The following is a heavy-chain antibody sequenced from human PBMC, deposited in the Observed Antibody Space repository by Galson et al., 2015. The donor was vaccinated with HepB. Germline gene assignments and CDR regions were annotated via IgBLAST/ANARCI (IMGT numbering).Heavy chain of an antibody. D-gene: IGHD3-22*01. CDR1: GFSFDDYA. J-gene: IGHJ5*01. CDR3: AKDHSSALYIGGCFDS. CDR2: ITWNHGT. V-gene: IGHV3-9*01. Sequence: SLRLSRAASGFSFDDYAMSWVRQAPGKGLEWVSGITWNHGTYYADSGKGRFTISRDHANNSLYLQMNILRAEDTALYYCAKDHSSALYIGGCFDSWGQGILVTVSS.